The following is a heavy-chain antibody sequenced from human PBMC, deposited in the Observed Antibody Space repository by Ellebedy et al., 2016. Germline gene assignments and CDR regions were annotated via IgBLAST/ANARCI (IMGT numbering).Heavy chain of an antibody. J-gene: IGHJ4*02. V-gene: IGHV2-5*02. Sequence: SGPTLVXPTETLTLTCTFSGFSLSTSGEGVGWLRPAPGKALAWLALTYWDDDRRYNPSLKNRLTVAEDISKNQVVLTMTNMDPMDTGTYYCAHGGWYFDLWGQGTLVTVSS. CDR1: GFSLSTSGEG. D-gene: IGHD2-21*01. CDR2: TYWDDDR. CDR3: AHGGWYFDL.